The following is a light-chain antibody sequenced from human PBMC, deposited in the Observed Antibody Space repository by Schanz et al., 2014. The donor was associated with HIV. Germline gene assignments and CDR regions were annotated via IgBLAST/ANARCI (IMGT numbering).Light chain of an antibody. CDR1: QSISTW. CDR2: KIS. V-gene: IGKV1-5*03. CDR3: QQCVTYPYT. Sequence: DIQMTQSPSTLSASVGDRVTITCRASQSISTWLAWYQQKPGKAPKLLIYKISSLEGGVPSRFSGSGSGTEFTLTISSLQPDDFATYYCQQCVTYPYTFGQGTKLDIK. J-gene: IGKJ2*01.